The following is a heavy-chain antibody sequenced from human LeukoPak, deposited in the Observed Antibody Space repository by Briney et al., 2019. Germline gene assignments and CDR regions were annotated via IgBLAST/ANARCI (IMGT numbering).Heavy chain of an antibody. J-gene: IGHJ4*01. CDR1: EFNFFSYG. Sequence: AGGSLGLSCVASEFNFFSYGMQWVRQAPGKGLVWVSRIFADGSTTSYADSVKGRFTISRDNAKNTLYLQMNSLRAEDTAVYYCARELPREVTLDYWGQGTLVTVSP. CDR2: IFADGSTT. D-gene: IGHD2-21*02. CDR3: ARELPREVTLDY. V-gene: IGHV3-74*01.